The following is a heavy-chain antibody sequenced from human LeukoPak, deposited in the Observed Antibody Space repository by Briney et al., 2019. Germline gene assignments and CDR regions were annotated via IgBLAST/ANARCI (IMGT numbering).Heavy chain of an antibody. D-gene: IGHD6-13*01. J-gene: IGHJ4*02. CDR1: GFTFSSYA. CDR3: AREVAAAGTYVFDY. CDR2: ISGSGSST. V-gene: IGHV3-23*01. Sequence: GGSLRLSCAASGFTFSSYAMSWVRQAPGKGLEWVSVISGSGSSTSQVDSVKGRFTISRDNSKNTLYLQMNSLRDEDTAVYYCAREVAAAGTYVFDYWGQGTLVTVSS.